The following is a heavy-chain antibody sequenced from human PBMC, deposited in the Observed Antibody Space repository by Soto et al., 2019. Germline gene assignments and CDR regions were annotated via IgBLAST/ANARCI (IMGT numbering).Heavy chain of an antibody. CDR3: ARDKITGLSDY. J-gene: IGHJ4*02. Sequence: SETLSLTCAVSSGSFSGYYWSRVRQPPGKGLEWIAEINHSGSTNYNPSLKSRVTISVDTSKNQFSLKLTSVTAADTAVYYCARDKITGLSDYWGQGTLVTVSS. CDR1: SGSFSGYY. D-gene: IGHD2-8*02. V-gene: IGHV4-34*01. CDR2: INHSGST.